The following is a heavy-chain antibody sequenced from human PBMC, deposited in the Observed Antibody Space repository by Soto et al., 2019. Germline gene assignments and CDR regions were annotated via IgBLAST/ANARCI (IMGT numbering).Heavy chain of an antibody. CDR1: GFSLSTSGVG. J-gene: IGHJ2*01. D-gene: IGHD3-10*01. Sequence: QITLKESGPTLVKPTQTLTLTCTFSGFSLSTSGVGVGWIRQPPGKALEWLALIYWDDDKRYSPSLKSRLTITKDTSKNRVVLTMTNMDPVDTATYYCARPYYYGSGRLYWYFDLWGRGTLVTVSS. V-gene: IGHV2-5*02. CDR3: ARPYYYGSGRLYWYFDL. CDR2: IYWDDDK.